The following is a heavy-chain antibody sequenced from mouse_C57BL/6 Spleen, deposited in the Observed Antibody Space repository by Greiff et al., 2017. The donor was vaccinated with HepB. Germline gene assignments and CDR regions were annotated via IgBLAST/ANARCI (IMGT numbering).Heavy chain of an antibody. CDR1: GYSFTNYL. D-gene: IGHD2-2*01. V-gene: IGHV1-54*01. Sequence: VKLMESGAELVRPGPSVTVSCKASGYSFTNYLIVWVKQWPGQGLEWLGVINPGRGGTNYNDKFKGKATLTADTSSSTDYMQLSSLTSEDSAVYVCARGGYDYAMDYWGQGTSVTVSS. CDR2: INPGRGGT. J-gene: IGHJ4*01. CDR3: ARGGYDYAMDY.